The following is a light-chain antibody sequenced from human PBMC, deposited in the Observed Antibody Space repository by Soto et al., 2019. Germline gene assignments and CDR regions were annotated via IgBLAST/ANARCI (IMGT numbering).Light chain of an antibody. CDR1: QSISSY. CDR2: PAS. Sequence: DIQMTQSPSSLSASVGDRVTITCRASQSISSYFNWYQQKPGKAPKLLIYPASSVQSGVPSTFSGSGSGTDFTLTISSLQPEDFATYYCQQSYSTPLTLGGGTKVEIK. J-gene: IGKJ4*01. V-gene: IGKV1-39*01. CDR3: QQSYSTPLT.